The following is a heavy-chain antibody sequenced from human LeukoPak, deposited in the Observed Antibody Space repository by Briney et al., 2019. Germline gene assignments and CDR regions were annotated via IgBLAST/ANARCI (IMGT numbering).Heavy chain of an antibody. CDR1: GDSISSSY. J-gene: IGHJ4*02. CDR3: AGYGSGSYYKAFDS. D-gene: IGHD3-10*01. Sequence: KPSETLSLTCTVSGDSISSSYWSWIRQPPGKGLEWIGYVYYTGSSYYNPSLKSRATTSIDMSKNQFSLKLTSMTAADTAVYYCAGYGSGSYYKAFDSWGQGILVTVSS. V-gene: IGHV4-59*01. CDR2: VYYTGSS.